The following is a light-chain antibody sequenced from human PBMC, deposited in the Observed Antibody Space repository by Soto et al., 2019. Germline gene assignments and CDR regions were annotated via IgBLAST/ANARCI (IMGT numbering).Light chain of an antibody. CDR2: GAS. CDR1: QGISSF. CDR3: QKYSRVIT. J-gene: IGKJ5*01. Sequence: DIQMTQSPSSLSASVGDRVTITCRASQGISSFVAWYRQKPGKVPRLLISGASTLQSGVPSRFSGSGSGTDFTLTITSRQPEDVATYYCQKYSRVITFGQGTRLEIK. V-gene: IGKV1-27*01.